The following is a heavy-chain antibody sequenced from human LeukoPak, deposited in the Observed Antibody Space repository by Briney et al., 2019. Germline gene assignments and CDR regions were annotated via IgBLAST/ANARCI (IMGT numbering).Heavy chain of an antibody. CDR2: INPNSGGT. V-gene: IGHV1-2*04. J-gene: IGHJ4*02. CDR3: AREVRIAAAGTNFDY. D-gene: IGHD6-13*01. Sequence: ASVKVSCKASGYTFTGYYMHWVRQAPGQGLEWMGWINPNSGGTNYAQKFQGWVTMTRDTSISTAYMELSRLRSDDTAVYYCAREVRIAAAGTNFDYWGQGTLVTVSS. CDR1: GYTFTGYY.